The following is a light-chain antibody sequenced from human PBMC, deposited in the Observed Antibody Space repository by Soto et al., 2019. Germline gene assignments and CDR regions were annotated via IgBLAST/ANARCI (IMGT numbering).Light chain of an antibody. V-gene: IGLV4-69*01. CDR3: QTWGTGIVV. CDR2: VNSDGSH. J-gene: IGLJ2*01. CDR1: SGHSNYA. Sequence: QPVLTQSPSASASLGASVKLSCTLSSGHSNYAITWHQQQPEKGPRYLMKVNSDGSHSKGDGIPDRFSGSSSGAERYLTISSLQSEDEADYYCQTWGTGIVVFGGGTQLTVL.